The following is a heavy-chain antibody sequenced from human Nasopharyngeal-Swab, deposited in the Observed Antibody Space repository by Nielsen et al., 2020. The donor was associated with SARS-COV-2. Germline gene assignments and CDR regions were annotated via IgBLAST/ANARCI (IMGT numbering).Heavy chain of an antibody. D-gene: IGHD3-9*01. J-gene: IGHJ6*02. V-gene: IGHV3-74*01. CDR3: VRDRLNGGGMDV. CDR2: INSDGSST. Sequence: GESLKISCAASGFTFSSYWMHWVRQAPGKGLVWVSRINSDGSSTRYADSVKGRFTISRDNAKNSVYLQMNSLRAEDTAVYYCVRDRLNGGGMDVWGQGTTVTVSS. CDR1: GFTFSSYW.